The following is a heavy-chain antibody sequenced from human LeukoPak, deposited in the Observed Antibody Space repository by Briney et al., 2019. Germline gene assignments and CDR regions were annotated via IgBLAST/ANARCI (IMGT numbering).Heavy chain of an antibody. J-gene: IGHJ4*02. CDR2: ISYDESNK. D-gene: IGHD6-19*01. V-gene: IGHV3-30-3*01. CDR3: ARGLLAVAGYFDY. Sequence: PGGSLRLSCAASGFTFSSYAMHWVRQAPGKGLEWVAVISYDESNKYYADSVKGRFTISRDNSKNTLYLQMNSLRAEDTAVYYCARGLLAVAGYFDYWGQGTLVTVSS. CDR1: GFTFSSYA.